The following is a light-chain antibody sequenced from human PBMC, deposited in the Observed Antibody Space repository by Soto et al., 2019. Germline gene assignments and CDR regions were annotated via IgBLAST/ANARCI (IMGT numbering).Light chain of an antibody. Sequence: EIVMTQSPATLSVSPGETATLSCRASQSVTYNLALYQQKPGQGPRLLIYGAFTRSTGIPARFSGSGSGTECPRTISRPQSEDFAVYYCQQYKNWPPLTFGGGTKLEIK. J-gene: IGKJ4*01. V-gene: IGKV3-15*01. CDR3: QQYKNWPPLT. CDR1: QSVTYN. CDR2: GAF.